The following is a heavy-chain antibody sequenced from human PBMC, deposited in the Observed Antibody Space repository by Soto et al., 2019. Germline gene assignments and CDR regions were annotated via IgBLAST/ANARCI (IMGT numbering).Heavy chain of an antibody. CDR2: IIPIFGTA. CDR3: ARAIVGATHFDY. D-gene: IGHD1-26*01. J-gene: IGHJ4*02. CDR1: GGTFSSYA. V-gene: IGHV1-69*13. Sequence: SVKVSCKASGGTFSSYAISWVRQAPGQGLEWMGGIIPIFGTANYAQKFQGRVTITADESTSTAYMELSSLRSEDTAVYYCARAIVGATHFDYWGQGTLVTVSS.